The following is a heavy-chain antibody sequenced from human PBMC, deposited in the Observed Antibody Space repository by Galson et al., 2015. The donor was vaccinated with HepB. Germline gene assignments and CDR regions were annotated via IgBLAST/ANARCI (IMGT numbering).Heavy chain of an antibody. J-gene: IGHJ4*02. CDR3: AKDGIMVSNNPYQLHF. V-gene: IGHV3-23*01. Sequence: SLRLSCAASGFTFSRYAMTWARQAPGKGLEWISSITSNGGRTFYTNSVKGRLTISRDNSRNTVVLQLSSLRPEDTAVYYCAKDGIMVSNNPYQLHFWGQGTLVSVSS. CDR2: ITSNGGRT. D-gene: IGHD2-8*01. CDR1: GFTFSRYA.